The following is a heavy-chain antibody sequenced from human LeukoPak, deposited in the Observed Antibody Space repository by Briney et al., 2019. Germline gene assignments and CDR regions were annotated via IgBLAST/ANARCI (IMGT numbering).Heavy chain of an antibody. CDR2: ISYDGSNK. CDR1: GFTFSRYP. V-gene: IGHV3-30*04. J-gene: IGHJ4*02. D-gene: IGHD3-10*01. CDR3: AKGVSGSY. Sequence: GGSLRLSCAASGFTFSRYPLHWVRQTPGKGLDWVSVISYDGSNKYYADSVKGRFTISRDNSKNTLYLQMNSLRAEDTAVYYCAKGVSGSYWGQGTLVTVSS.